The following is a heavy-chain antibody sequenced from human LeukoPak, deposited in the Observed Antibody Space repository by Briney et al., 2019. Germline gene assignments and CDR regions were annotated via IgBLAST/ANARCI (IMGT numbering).Heavy chain of an antibody. J-gene: IGHJ4*02. CDR2: IYSGGST. Sequence: GGSLRLSCAASGFTVSSNYMSWVRQAPGKGLEWVSVIYSGGSTYYADSVKGRFTISRDNSKNTLYLQMNSLRAEDTAVYYCARDRYYGSGSYYSDYWGQGTLVTVSS. V-gene: IGHV3-53*01. D-gene: IGHD3-10*01. CDR1: GFTVSSNY. CDR3: ARDRYYGSGSYYSDY.